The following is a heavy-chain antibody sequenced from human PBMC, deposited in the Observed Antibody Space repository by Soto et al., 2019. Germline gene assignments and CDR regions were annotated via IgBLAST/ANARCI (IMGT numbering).Heavy chain of an antibody. CDR2: INHSGST. Sequence: QVQLQQWGAGLLKPSETLSLTCAVYGGSFSGYYWSWIRQPPGKGLEWIGEINHSGSTNYNPSLKSRVTISVDTSKSQFSLKLSSVTAADTAVYYCARPSTVTTQGANWFDPWGQGTLVTVSS. J-gene: IGHJ5*02. CDR3: ARPSTVTTQGANWFDP. D-gene: IGHD4-17*01. V-gene: IGHV4-34*01. CDR1: GGSFSGYY.